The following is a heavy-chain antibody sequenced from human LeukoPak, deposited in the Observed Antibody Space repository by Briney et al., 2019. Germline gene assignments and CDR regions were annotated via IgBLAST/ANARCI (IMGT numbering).Heavy chain of an antibody. D-gene: IGHD5-18*01. CDR2: ISGSGGST. CDR3: AKIRGHSYI. CDR1: GFTFSSDA. J-gene: IGHJ4*02. V-gene: IGHV3-23*01. Sequence: PGGSLRLSCAASGFTFSSDAMNWVRQAPGKGLEWVSAISGSGGSTYYADSVKGRFTISRDNSKNTLYLQMDSLRAEDTAVYYCAKIRGHSYIWGQGTLVTVSS.